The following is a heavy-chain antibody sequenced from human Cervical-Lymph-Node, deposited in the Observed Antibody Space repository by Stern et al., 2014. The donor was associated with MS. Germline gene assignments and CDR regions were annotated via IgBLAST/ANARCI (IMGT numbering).Heavy chain of an antibody. V-gene: IGHV7-4-1*02. CDR2: INTNTGNS. CDR1: GYTLTNYP. Sequence: QVQLEQSGSELKEPGASVKVYCKASGYTLTNYPMNWVRQAPGQGLEWMGWINTNTGNSTYAQGFTGRFVFSLDTSVSTAYLHISSLKAEDTAVYYCARDFVDTAMITRSDYLDSWGQGTLVTVSS. CDR3: ARDFVDTAMITRSDYLDS. D-gene: IGHD5-18*01. J-gene: IGHJ4*02.